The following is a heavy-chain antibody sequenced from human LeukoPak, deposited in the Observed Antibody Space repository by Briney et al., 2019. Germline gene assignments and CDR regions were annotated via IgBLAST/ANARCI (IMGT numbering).Heavy chain of an antibody. D-gene: IGHD2-2*01. CDR2: INHGGST. CDR1: GGSFSGYY. Sequence: PSETLSLTCAVYGGSFSGYYWSWIRQPPGKGLEWIGEINHGGSTNYNTSLKSRVTISVDTSKNQFSLKLSSVTAADTAVYYCARTHYCSSTSCYADWFDPWGQGTLVTVSS. CDR3: ARTHYCSSTSCYADWFDP. J-gene: IGHJ5*02. V-gene: IGHV4-34*01.